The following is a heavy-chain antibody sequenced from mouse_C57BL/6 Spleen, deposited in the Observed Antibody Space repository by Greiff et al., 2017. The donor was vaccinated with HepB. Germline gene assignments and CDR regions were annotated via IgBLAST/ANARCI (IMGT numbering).Heavy chain of an antibody. CDR1: GFTFSSYA. J-gene: IGHJ2*01. CDR3: TRDYYSVSSYYFDY. D-gene: IGHD1-1*01. V-gene: IGHV5-9-1*02. Sequence: EVKLLESGEGLVKPGGSLKLSCAASGFTFSSYAMSWVRQTPEKRLEWVAYISSGGDYIYYADTVKGRFTISRDNARNTLYLQMSRLKSEDTAMYYCTRDYYSVSSYYFDYWGQGTTLTVSS. CDR2: ISSGGDYI.